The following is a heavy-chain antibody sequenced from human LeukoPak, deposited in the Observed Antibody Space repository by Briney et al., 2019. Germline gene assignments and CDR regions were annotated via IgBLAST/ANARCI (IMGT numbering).Heavy chain of an antibody. CDR2: IIPIFGTA. CDR3: ARGPWDQQWLIPV. D-gene: IGHD6-19*01. CDR1: GGTFSSYA. J-gene: IGHJ4*02. Sequence: APVKVSYKASGGTFSSYAISWVRQAPGQGLEWMGGIIPIFGTANYAQKFQGRVTITADESTSTAYMELSSLRSEDTAVYYCARGPWDQQWLIPVWGQGTLVTVSS. V-gene: IGHV1-69*13.